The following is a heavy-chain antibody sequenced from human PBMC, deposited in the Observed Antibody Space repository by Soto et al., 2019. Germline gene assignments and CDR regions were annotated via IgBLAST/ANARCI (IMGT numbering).Heavy chain of an antibody. D-gene: IGHD3-22*01. CDR2: IDPSDSYT. CDR1: GYSFTRYW. J-gene: IGHJ4*02. V-gene: IGHV5-10-1*01. CDR3: ARKVVSSGYYEPPFDY. Sequence: AESLKISRKGSGYSFTRYWITWVRQMPVKGLEWMGRIDPSDSYTNYSPSFQGHVTISADKSISTAYLQWSSLKASDTAMYYCARKVVSSGYYEPPFDYWGQGTLVTASS.